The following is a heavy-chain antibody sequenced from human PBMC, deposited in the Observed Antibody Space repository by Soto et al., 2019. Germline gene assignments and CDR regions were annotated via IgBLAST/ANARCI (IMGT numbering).Heavy chain of an antibody. CDR1: GGTFSSYA. CDR2: IIPIFGTA. J-gene: IGHJ6*02. CDR3: ARGATGTYQYYYGMDV. Sequence: SVKVSFKASGGTFSSYAISWVRQAPGQGLEWMGGIIPIFGTANYAQKFQGRVTITADESTSTAYMELSSLRSEDTAVYYCARGATGTYQYYYGMDVWGQGTTVTVSS. V-gene: IGHV1-69*13. D-gene: IGHD1-7*01.